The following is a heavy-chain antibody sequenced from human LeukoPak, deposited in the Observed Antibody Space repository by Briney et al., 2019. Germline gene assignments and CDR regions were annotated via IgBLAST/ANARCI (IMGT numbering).Heavy chain of an antibody. CDR1: RFTFSSYW. CDR2: IKQDGSEK. Sequence: GGSLRLSCAASRFTFSSYWMSWVRQAPGKGLEWVANIKQDGSEKYYVDSAKGRFTISRDNAKSSLYLQMNSLRAEDTAVYYCARGRGDSSSWYFDYWGQGNLVTVSS. CDR3: ARGRGDSSSWYFDY. V-gene: IGHV3-7*01. D-gene: IGHD6-13*01. J-gene: IGHJ4*02.